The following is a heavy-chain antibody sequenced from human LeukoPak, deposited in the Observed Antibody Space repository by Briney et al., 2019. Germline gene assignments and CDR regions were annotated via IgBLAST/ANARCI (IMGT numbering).Heavy chain of an antibody. D-gene: IGHD6-6*01. CDR2: IKQDGSEK. CDR3: ARAGGYSSSSPLLFGY. J-gene: IGHJ4*02. Sequence: PGGSLRLSCAASGFTFSSYWMSWVRQAPGKGLEWVANIKQDGSEKYYVDSVKGRFTISRDNAKNSLYLQMNSLRAEDTAVYYCARAGGYSSSSPLLFGYWGQGTLVTVSS. V-gene: IGHV3-7*01. CDR1: GFTFSSYW.